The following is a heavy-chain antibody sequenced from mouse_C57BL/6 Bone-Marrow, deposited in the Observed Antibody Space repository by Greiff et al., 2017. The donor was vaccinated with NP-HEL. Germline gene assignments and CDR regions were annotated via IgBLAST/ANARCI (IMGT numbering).Heavy chain of an antibody. J-gene: IGHJ2*01. D-gene: IGHD1-1*01. V-gene: IGHV14-4*01. Sequence: EVQLQESGAELVRPGASVKLSCTASGFNIKDAYMHWVKQRPEQGLEWIGWIDPENGDTEYASKFQGKATMTADTSSNTAYLQLSSLTSEDTAVYYCATDYYGRSHDDWGKGTTLTVSS. CDR2: IDPENGDT. CDR1: GFNIKDAY. CDR3: ATDYYGRSHDD.